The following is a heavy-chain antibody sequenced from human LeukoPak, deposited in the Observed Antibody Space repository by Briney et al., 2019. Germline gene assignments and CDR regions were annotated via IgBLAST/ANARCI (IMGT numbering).Heavy chain of an antibody. Sequence: PGGSLRLSCAASGFTFRNYGMHWVRQAPGKGLEWVAVIWYDGSNKYYADSVKGRFTISRDNSKNTMYLQMNSVTAEDTAVYYCAKGLYDRSGYFVDWGQGTLVTVSS. CDR1: GFTFRNYG. J-gene: IGHJ4*02. D-gene: IGHD3-22*01. CDR3: AKGLYDRSGYFVD. CDR2: IWYDGSNK. V-gene: IGHV3-33*06.